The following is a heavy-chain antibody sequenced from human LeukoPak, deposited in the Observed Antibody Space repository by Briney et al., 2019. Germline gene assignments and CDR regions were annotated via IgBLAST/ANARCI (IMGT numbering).Heavy chain of an antibody. Sequence: GGSLRLSCAASGFTFDDYAMHWVRQAPGEGLEWVSGISWNSGSIGYADSVKGRFTISRDNAKNSLYLQMNSLRAEDMALYYCAKDSAYYYDSSGYYEYWGQGTLVTVSS. J-gene: IGHJ4*02. CDR2: ISWNSGSI. D-gene: IGHD3-22*01. CDR1: GFTFDDYA. V-gene: IGHV3-9*03. CDR3: AKDSAYYYDSSGYYEY.